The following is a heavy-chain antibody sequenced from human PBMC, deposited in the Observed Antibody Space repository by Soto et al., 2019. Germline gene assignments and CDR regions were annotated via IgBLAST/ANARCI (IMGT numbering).Heavy chain of an antibody. J-gene: IGHJ5*02. V-gene: IGHV3-15*01. D-gene: IGHD6-6*01. Sequence: VQLVESGGGLVKPGGSLRLSCAASGFTFNNAWMSWVRQAPGKGLEWVGRVKSKTEGGTVDYAAPVKGRFSISRDDSTNTLYVQKNSMKTDDTAVKYCAVMSGQSIAWFDHWGQGTLVTVS. CDR2: VKSKTEGGTV. CDR1: GFTFNNAW. CDR3: AVMSGQSIAWFDH.